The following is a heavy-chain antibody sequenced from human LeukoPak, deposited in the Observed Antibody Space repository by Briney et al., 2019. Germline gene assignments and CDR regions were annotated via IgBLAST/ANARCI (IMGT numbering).Heavy chain of an antibody. CDR3: AKGHATEPQYSSGWYDDFDY. J-gene: IGHJ4*02. V-gene: IGHV3-64D*09. CDR1: GFTSNNYA. D-gene: IGHD6-19*01. CDR2: MGNFGSST. Sequence: GGSLRLSCSASGFTSNNYAMHWVRQAPGKGLEYVSGMGNFGSSTYYADSVKGRFTISGDNWKNALYLQMSSLRPEDTAVFYCAKGHATEPQYSSGWYDDFDYWGQGTLVTVSS.